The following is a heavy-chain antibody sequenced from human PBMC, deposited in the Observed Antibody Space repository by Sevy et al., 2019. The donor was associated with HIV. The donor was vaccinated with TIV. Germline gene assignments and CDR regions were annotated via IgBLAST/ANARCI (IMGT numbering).Heavy chain of an antibody. V-gene: IGHV3-30-3*01. D-gene: IGHD4-17*01. CDR2: ISDDGSNK. Sequence: GSLRLSCAASGFTFSGYAMHWVRQTPGEGLEWVAVISDDGSNKYYADSAKGRFTISRDYCKNTLFLQMNSLKAEDTAVYYCARAGDYGDYHFDYWGQGTLVTVSS. CDR1: GFTFSGYA. J-gene: IGHJ4*02. CDR3: ARAGDYGDYHFDY.